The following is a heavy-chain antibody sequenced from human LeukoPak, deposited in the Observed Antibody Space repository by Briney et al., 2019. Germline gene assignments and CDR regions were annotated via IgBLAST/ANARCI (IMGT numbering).Heavy chain of an antibody. Sequence: GGSLRLSCAASGFTFSSYAMHWVRQAPGEGLEWVAVISYDGSNKYYADSVKGRFTISRDNSKNTLYLQMNSLRAEDTAVYYCARVQDSSGWYYFDYWGQGTLVTVSS. J-gene: IGHJ4*02. CDR3: ARVQDSSGWYYFDY. CDR2: ISYDGSNK. CDR1: GFTFSSYA. D-gene: IGHD6-19*01. V-gene: IGHV3-30*04.